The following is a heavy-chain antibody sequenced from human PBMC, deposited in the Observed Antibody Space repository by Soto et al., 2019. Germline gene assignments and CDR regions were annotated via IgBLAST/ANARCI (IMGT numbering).Heavy chain of an antibody. CDR1: GLTFSSYW. CDR3: ARQYSYGY. Sequence: PGGSLRLACAASGLTFSSYWMSWVRQAPGKGLEWVANIKQDGSEKYYVDSVKGRFTISRDNAKNSLYLQMNSLRAENTAVYYCARQYSYGYWGQGTLVTVSS. D-gene: IGHD5-18*01. J-gene: IGHJ4*02. V-gene: IGHV3-7*01. CDR2: IKQDGSEK.